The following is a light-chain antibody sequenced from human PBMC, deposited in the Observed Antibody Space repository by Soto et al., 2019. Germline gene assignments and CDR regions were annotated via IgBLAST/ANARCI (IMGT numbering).Light chain of an antibody. Sequence: EIVLTQSPATLSLSPGERATLSCRACQSVSSYFAWYQQKPDQAPRLLIYDASNRATGIPARFSGSGSGTDFTLTICSLEPEDFAVYYCQQRSNWPLLTFGGGTKVEIK. V-gene: IGKV3-11*01. CDR3: QQRSNWPLLT. J-gene: IGKJ4*01. CDR1: QSVSSY. CDR2: DAS.